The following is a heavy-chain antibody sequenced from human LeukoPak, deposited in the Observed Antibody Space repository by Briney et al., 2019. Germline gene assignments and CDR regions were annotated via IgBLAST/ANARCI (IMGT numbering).Heavy chain of an antibody. Sequence: SETLSLTCTVSGGSISSYYWSWIRQPPGKGLEWIGYIYYSGSTNYNPSLKSRVTISVDTSKNQFSLKLSSVTAADTAVYYCARDITSSSWYWFDPWGQGTLVTVSS. V-gene: IGHV4-59*12. CDR3: ARDITSSSWYWFDP. CDR1: GGSISSYY. J-gene: IGHJ5*02. CDR2: IYYSGST. D-gene: IGHD6-13*01.